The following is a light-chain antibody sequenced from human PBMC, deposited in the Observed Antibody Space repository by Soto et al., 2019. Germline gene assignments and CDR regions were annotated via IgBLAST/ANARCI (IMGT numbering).Light chain of an antibody. CDR1: SSDVGGYNY. CDR3: SSYTSSSTLLYV. CDR2: DVS. Sequence: QSALTQAASVSGSPGQSITISCTGTSSDVGGYNYVSWHQQHPGKAPKLMIYDVSNRPSGVSNRFSGSKSGNTASLTISGLQAEDEADYYCSSYTSSSTLLYVFGTGTKLTVL. V-gene: IGLV2-14*01. J-gene: IGLJ1*01.